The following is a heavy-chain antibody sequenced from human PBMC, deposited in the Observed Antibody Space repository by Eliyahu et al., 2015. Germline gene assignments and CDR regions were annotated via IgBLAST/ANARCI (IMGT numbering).Heavy chain of an antibody. V-gene: IGHV1-46*03. CDR2: INPSGGAI. J-gene: IGHJ4*02. D-gene: IGHD2-2*01. Sequence: QVQLAQSGAEVKRPGASVKVSCXASGYXFTNFYIHWVRXVPGQGLEWMGIINPSGGAINYSQKFQPRLTLTRDPSTNTVSMELSSLGSDDTAVYYCARDRTGNMAMYHLDYWGQGTLVTVSS. CDR1: GYXFTNFY. CDR3: ARDRTGNMAMYHLDY.